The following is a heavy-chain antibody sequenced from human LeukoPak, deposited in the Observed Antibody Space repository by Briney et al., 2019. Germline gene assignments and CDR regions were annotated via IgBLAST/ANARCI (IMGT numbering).Heavy chain of an antibody. CDR3: AREGRGSGSYYPYYFDY. V-gene: IGHV3-53*05. CDR1: GFTVNSNY. J-gene: IGHJ4*02. CDR2: IYSGGST. Sequence: GGSLRLSCAASGFTVNSNYMIWLRQAPGKGLEWVTVIYSGGSTYYADSVKGRFTISRDNSKNTLYLQMNSLRAEDTAVYYCAREGRGSGSYYPYYFDYWGQGTLVTVSS. D-gene: IGHD3-10*01.